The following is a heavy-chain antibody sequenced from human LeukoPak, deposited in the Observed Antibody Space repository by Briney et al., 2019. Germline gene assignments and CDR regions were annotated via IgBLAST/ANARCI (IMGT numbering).Heavy chain of an antibody. CDR2: IIPIFGTA. CDR1: GDTVSSYA. CDR3: AVYSYGWYYGMDV. J-gene: IGHJ6*04. D-gene: IGHD5-18*01. Sequence: VASVKVSCKASGDTVSSYAISWVRQAPGQGLEWMGGIIPIFGTANYAQKFQGRVTITADESTSTAYMELSSLRSEDTAVYYCAVYSYGWYYGMDVWGKGTTVTVSS. V-gene: IGHV1-69*13.